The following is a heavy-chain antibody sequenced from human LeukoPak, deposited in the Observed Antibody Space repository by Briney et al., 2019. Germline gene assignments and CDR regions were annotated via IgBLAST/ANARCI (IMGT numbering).Heavy chain of an antibody. CDR3: ARGGRDGYNLLRWVDY. D-gene: IGHD5-24*01. V-gene: IGHV3-74*01. CDR2: INTDGSST. Sequence: GGSLRLSCAASGFTFSSYWMHWVRQAPGKGLVWVSRINTDGSSTSYADSVKGRFTISRDNAKNTLYLQMNSLRAEDTAVYYCARGGRDGYNLLRWVDYWGQGTLVTVSS. CDR1: GFTFSSYW. J-gene: IGHJ4*02.